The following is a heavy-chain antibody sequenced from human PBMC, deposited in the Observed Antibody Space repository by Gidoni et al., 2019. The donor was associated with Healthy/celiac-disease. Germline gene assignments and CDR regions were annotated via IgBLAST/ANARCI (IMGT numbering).Heavy chain of an antibody. J-gene: IGHJ4*02. CDR1: GGTFSRYA. CDR2: IIPILGIA. Sequence: QVQLVQSGAEVKKPGSSVKVSCKASGGTFSRYAISWVRQAPGQGLEWMGRIIPILGIANYAQKFQGRVTITADKSTSTAYMELSSLRSEDTAVYYCARDRLQADSSGYYFHFDYWGQGTLVTVSS. D-gene: IGHD3-22*01. CDR3: ARDRLQADSSGYYFHFDY. V-gene: IGHV1-69*09.